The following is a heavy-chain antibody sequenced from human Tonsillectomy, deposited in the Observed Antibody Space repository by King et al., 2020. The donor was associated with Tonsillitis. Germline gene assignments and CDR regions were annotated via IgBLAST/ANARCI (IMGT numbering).Heavy chain of an antibody. J-gene: IGHJ4*02. D-gene: IGHD2-2*01. V-gene: IGHV3-33*05. CDR2: ISDDGSNN. CDR1: GFTFSSYG. Sequence: HVQLVESGGGVVQPGRSLRLSCAASGFTFSSYGMHWVRQAPGKGLEWVAVISDDGSNNYYADSVKGRITISRDNSKNTLYLQMNSLRAEDTAVYYCARDLGYCSSASCYPAYYLDYWGQGTLVTVSS. CDR3: ARDLGYCSSASCYPAYYLDY.